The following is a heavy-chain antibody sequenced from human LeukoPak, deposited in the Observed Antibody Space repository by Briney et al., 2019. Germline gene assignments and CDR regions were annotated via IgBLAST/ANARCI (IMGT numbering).Heavy chain of an antibody. J-gene: IGHJ3*02. CDR2: IRNDGSNK. V-gene: IGHV3-30*02. CDR3: ANDFWSGYYNDAFDI. Sequence: GGSLRLSCAASAFTFSSYGMHWVRQAPGKGLEWVAFIRNDGSNKYHTDSVKGRFTISRDNSKNTLYLQMNSLRAEDTAVYFCANDFWSGYYNDAFDIWGQGTMVTVSS. CDR1: AFTFSSYG. D-gene: IGHD3-3*01.